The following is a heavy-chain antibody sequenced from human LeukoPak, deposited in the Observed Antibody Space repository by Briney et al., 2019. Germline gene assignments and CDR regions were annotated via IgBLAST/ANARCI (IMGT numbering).Heavy chain of an antibody. CDR1: GYSFTNYG. V-gene: IGHV1-18*01. Sequence: GASVNVSCKASGYSFTNYGIIWVRQTPGQGLQWMGWISAHNGNTNYAQKLQGRVTLTTDTSASTVYMELRSLTSDDTAVYYCARAETTLLLNYWGQGTLVTVSS. J-gene: IGHJ4*02. CDR2: ISAHNGNT. CDR3: ARAETTLLLNY. D-gene: IGHD4-11*01.